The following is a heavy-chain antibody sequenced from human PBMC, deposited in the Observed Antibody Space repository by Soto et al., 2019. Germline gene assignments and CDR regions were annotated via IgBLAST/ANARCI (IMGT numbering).Heavy chain of an antibody. CDR2: ISGSGGST. V-gene: IGHV3-23*01. D-gene: IGHD3-22*01. J-gene: IGHJ4*02. CDR1: GFTFSSYA. Sequence: GGSLRLSCAASGFTFSSYAMSWVRQAPGKGLEWVSAISGSGGSTYYADSVKGRFTISRDNSKNTLYLQMNSLRAEDTAVYYCAKDRDYYDSSGYYPLFDYWGQGTLVTVSS. CDR3: AKDRDYYDSSGYYPLFDY.